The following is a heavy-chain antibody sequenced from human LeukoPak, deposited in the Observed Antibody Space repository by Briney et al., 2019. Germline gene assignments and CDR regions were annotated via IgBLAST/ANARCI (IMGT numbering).Heavy chain of an antibody. CDR1: GFTFGKYW. V-gene: IGHV3-7*03. CDR3: ARDQYDTWSRRGNFDS. CDR2: IKLDGSEK. J-gene: IGHJ4*02. Sequence: GGSLRLSCEASGFTFGKYWMSWVRQAPGKGLEWVANIKLDGSEKNYVDSVKGRFTISRDNTKNSPYLQMNSLRVEDTAVFYCARDQYDTWSRRGNFDSWGQGTLVIVSS. D-gene: IGHD3-3*01.